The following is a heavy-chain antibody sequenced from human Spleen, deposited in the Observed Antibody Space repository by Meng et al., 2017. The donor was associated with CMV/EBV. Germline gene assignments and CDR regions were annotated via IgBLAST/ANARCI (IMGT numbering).Heavy chain of an antibody. CDR1: GFTFTSYA. D-gene: IGHD2-2*01. V-gene: IGHV3-23*03. CDR3: ATDIVVVPAASDIGY. CDR2: IYSGGSTT. Sequence: GGSLRLSCAASGFTFTSYAMSWVRQAPGKGLEWVSVIYSGGSTTYYADSVNGRFTISRDNSKNTVYLQMNSLRADDTAVYYCATDIVVVPAASDIGYWGQGTLVTVSS. J-gene: IGHJ4*02.